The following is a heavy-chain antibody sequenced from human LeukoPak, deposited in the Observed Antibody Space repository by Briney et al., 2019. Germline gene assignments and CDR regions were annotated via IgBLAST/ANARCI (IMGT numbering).Heavy chain of an antibody. V-gene: IGHV1-69*13. CDR2: IIPIFGTA. J-gene: IGHJ5*02. Sequence: SVKVSCKASGGTFISYAISWVRQAPGQGLEWMGGIIPIFGTANYAQKFQGRVTITADESTSTAYMELMHLRSEDTAVYFFATNRDFYKYFWFDPWGQGTLVTVSS. D-gene: IGHD5-24*01. CDR1: GGTFISYA. CDR3: ATNRDFYKYFWFDP.